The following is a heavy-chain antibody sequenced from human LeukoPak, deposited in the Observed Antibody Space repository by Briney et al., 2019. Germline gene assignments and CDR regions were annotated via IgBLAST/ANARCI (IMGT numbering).Heavy chain of an antibody. D-gene: IGHD3-22*01. J-gene: IGHJ4*02. V-gene: IGHV4-34*01. CDR2: INHSGST. CDR1: GGSFSGYY. CDR3: ARVSPYYYDSSGYTQ. Sequence: SETLSLTCAVYGGSFSGYYWSWIRQPPGKGLEWIGEINHSGSTNYNPSLKSRVTISVDTSKNQFSLKLSSVTAADTAVYYCARVSPYYYDSSGYTQWGQGTLVTVSS.